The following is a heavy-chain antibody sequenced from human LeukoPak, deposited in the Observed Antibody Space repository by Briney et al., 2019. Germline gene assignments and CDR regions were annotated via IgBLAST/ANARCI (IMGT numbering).Heavy chain of an antibody. V-gene: IGHV5-51*01. CDR2: IYPGDSDT. J-gene: IGHJ6*03. D-gene: IGHD6-13*01. CDR1: GYSFTTYW. Sequence: GESLKISCKGSGYSFTTYWIAWVRQMPGKGLEWMGIIYPGDSDTRYSPSFQGQVTISAHKSISTAYLQWSSLKASDTAMYYCARPDGSWYAAMDVWGKGTTVTVSS. CDR3: ARPDGSWYAAMDV.